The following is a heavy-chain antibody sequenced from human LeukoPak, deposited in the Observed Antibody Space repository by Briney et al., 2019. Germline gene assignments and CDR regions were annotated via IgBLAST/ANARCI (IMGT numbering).Heavy chain of an antibody. Sequence: ASGKVSCKASGYTFSVFYIHWLRQAPGQGLEWMGWVVPKSGDTNIAQKFRDRVTMTRDTSINTAYMEINRLTSDDTAMYYCARGYRTGFDYWGQGTLVTVSS. CDR2: VVPKSGDT. CDR3: ARGYRTGFDY. J-gene: IGHJ4*02. D-gene: IGHD7-27*01. CDR1: GYTFSVFY. V-gene: IGHV1-2*02.